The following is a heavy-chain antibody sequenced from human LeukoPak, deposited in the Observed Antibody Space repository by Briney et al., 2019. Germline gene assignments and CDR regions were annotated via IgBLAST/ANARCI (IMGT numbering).Heavy chain of an antibody. Sequence: SETLSLTCTVSGGSISSSSYYWSWLRQPPGKGLEWIGYIYYSGSTNYNPSLKSRVTISVDTSNNQFSLKLSSVTAADTAVYYCARGGDDILTGYYYWGQGTLVTVSS. CDR2: IYYSGST. D-gene: IGHD3-9*01. V-gene: IGHV4-61*01. CDR3: ARGGDDILTGYYY. CDR1: GGSISSSSYY. J-gene: IGHJ4*02.